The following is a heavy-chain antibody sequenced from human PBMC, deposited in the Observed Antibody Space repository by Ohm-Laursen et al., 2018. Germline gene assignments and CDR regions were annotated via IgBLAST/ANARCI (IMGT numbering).Heavy chain of an antibody. D-gene: IGHD2-8*01. CDR1: GVTFSNYA. Sequence: SLRLSCTASGVTFSNYAVSWVRQAPGMGLEWVSAISGSGGNTYYADSVKGRFSISRDNSRSTLYLQMDSLRADDTAVYYCAKQPGTKGAFDIWGQGTMVTVSS. CDR2: ISGSGGNT. CDR3: AKQPGTKGAFDI. J-gene: IGHJ3*02. V-gene: IGHV3-23*01.